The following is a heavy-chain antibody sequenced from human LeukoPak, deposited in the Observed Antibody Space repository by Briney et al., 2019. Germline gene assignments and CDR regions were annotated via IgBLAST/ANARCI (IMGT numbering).Heavy chain of an antibody. Sequence: GRSLRLSCAASGFTFSSYAMHWVRQAPGKGLEWVAVISYDGSNKYYADSVKGRFTISRDNAKNSLYLQMNSLRAEDTAVYYCARGGWFGELMYFQHWGQGTLVTVSS. CDR3: ARGGWFGELMYFQH. CDR2: ISYDGSNK. D-gene: IGHD3-10*01. CDR1: GFTFSSYA. V-gene: IGHV3-30-3*01. J-gene: IGHJ1*01.